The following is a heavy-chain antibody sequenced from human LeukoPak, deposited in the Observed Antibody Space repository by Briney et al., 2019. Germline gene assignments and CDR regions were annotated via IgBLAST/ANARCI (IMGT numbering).Heavy chain of an antibody. CDR3: AGGRRDGRIDY. D-gene: IGHD5-24*01. V-gene: IGHV1-46*01. Sequence: ASVKVSCEASGYTFTSYYMHWVRQAPGQGLEWMGIINPSGGSTNYAQKFQGRVTTTRDTSTSTVYMELSSLRSEDTAVYYCAGGRRDGRIDYWGQGTLVTVSS. CDR2: INPSGGST. CDR1: GYTFTSYY. J-gene: IGHJ4*02.